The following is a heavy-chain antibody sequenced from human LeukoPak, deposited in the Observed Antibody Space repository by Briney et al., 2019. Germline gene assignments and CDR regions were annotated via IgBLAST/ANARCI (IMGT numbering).Heavy chain of an antibody. CDR1: GFTFSGYS. D-gene: IGHD6-13*01. Sequence: GGSLRLSCAASGFTFSGYSMNWVRQAPGKCLEWVSSIITTSDYIHYADSLKGRVAISRDNAKNSLYLQMNSLRAEDTAVYYCARGGIYSQGFDFWGQGSLVTVSS. V-gene: IGHV3-21*01. J-gene: IGHJ4*02. CDR3: ARGGIYSQGFDF. CDR2: IITTSDYI.